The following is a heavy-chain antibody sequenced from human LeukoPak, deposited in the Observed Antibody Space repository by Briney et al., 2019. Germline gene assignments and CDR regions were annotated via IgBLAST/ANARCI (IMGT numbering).Heavy chain of an antibody. J-gene: IGHJ4*02. D-gene: IGHD2-21*02. CDR2: IYYSGST. CDR1: GGSISSSSYY. Sequence: SETLSLTCTVSGGSISSSSYYWGWIRQPPGKGLEWIGSIYYSGSTNYNPSLKSRVTISVDTSKNQFSLKLSSVTAADTAVYYCASRAGPYCGGDCYSFDYWGQGTLVTVSS. V-gene: IGHV4-39*07. CDR3: ASRAGPYCGGDCYSFDY.